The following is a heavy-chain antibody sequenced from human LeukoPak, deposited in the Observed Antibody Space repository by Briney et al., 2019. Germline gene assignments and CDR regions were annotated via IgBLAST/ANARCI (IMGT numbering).Heavy chain of an antibody. D-gene: IGHD3-22*01. CDR3: ARESVYYYGPFDP. Sequence: PSQTLSLTCTVSGDSISGNFYFWSWIRQTAGKGLEWIGRIYASGAASYNPSLKSRVTISVDTSKNQYFLKLKSVTAADAAVYYCARESVYYYGPFDPWGQGTLVVVSS. CDR2: IYASGAA. J-gene: IGHJ5*02. V-gene: IGHV4-61*02. CDR1: GDSISGNFYF.